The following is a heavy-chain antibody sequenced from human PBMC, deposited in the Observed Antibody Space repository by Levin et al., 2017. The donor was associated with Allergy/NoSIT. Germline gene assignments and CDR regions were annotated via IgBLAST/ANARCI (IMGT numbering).Heavy chain of an antibody. V-gene: IGHV3-30*18. CDR1: GFTFSSYG. Sequence: GESLKISCAASGFTFSSYGMHWVRQAPGKGLEWVAVISSDGRKKFYADSVKGRFTISRDNSKNTLDLQMNSLRAEDTAVYYWAKDEYGRGGYTIGNDAFERWGQGTKVSVSS. J-gene: IGHJ3*02. D-gene: IGHD6-6*01. CDR3: AKDEYGRGGYTIGNDAFER. CDR2: ISSDGRKK.